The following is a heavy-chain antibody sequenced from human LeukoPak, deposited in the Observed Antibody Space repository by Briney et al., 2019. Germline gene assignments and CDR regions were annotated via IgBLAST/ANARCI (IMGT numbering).Heavy chain of an antibody. CDR3: ARDRPGDFTMDV. J-gene: IGHJ6*03. V-gene: IGHV1-18*01. CDR2: ISAYNGNT. D-gene: IGHD2/OR15-2a*01. CDR1: GYTFTIYG. Sequence: ASVKVSCKASGYTFTIYGISWVRQAPGQGLEWMGWISAYNGNTNYAQKLQGRVTMTTDTSTSTAYMELRSLRSDDTAVYYCARDRPGDFTMDVWGKGTTVTVSS.